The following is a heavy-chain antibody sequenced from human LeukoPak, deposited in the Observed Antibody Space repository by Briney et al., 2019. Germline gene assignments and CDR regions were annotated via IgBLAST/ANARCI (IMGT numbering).Heavy chain of an antibody. Sequence: SGTLSLTCAVSGGSITNTNWWSWDRQPPGKGLEWIGEIYHSGSTNYNPSLKSRVTMSVDNSENHFSLRLSSVTAADTALYYCARSTVSVISRGAFHIWGQGTMVTVSS. J-gene: IGHJ3*02. CDR3: ARSTVSVISRGAFHI. CDR2: IYHSGST. CDR1: GGSITNTNW. V-gene: IGHV4-4*02. D-gene: IGHD3-10*01.